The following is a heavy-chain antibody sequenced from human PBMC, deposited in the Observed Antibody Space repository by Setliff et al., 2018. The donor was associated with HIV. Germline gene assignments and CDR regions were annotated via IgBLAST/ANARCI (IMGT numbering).Heavy chain of an antibody. J-gene: IGHJ2*01. V-gene: IGHV4-34*01. CDR1: GGSFNNYS. CDR3: ARDQRLQGVQPPYWYFDL. CDR2: ISHSGST. D-gene: IGHD2-2*01. Sequence: PSETLSLTCGVFGGSFNNYSWNWFRQPPGRGLEWIGEISHSGSTSYNSSLKSRVTMSVDTAKNQFSLEMRSLTAADTAVYYCARDQRLQGVQPPYWYFDLWGRGTLVTVS.